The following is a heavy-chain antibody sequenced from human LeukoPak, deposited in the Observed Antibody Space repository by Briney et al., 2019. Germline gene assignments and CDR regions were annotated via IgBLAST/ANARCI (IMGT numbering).Heavy chain of an antibody. V-gene: IGHV3-23*01. Sequence: QTGGSLRLSCAASGFTFSSYAMSRVRQAPGKGLEWVSAISGSGGSTYYADSVKGRFTISRDNSKNTLYLQMNSLRAEDTAVYYRAKAVAGRYDYWGQGTLVTVSS. CDR3: AKAVAGRYDY. D-gene: IGHD6-19*01. CDR2: ISGSGGST. J-gene: IGHJ4*02. CDR1: GFTFSSYA.